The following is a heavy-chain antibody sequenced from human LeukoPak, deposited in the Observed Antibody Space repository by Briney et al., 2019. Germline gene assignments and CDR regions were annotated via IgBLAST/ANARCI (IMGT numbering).Heavy chain of an antibody. CDR3: ARGSGYGFDS. V-gene: IGHV6-1*01. Sequence: SQTLSLTCAISGDSVASNSAAWNWIRQSPSRGLEWLGRTYYRSKWYNDYAVSVKSRRTVNPDTSKNQFSLQLNSVTPEATAVYYCARGSGYGFDSWGQGTLVTVSS. D-gene: IGHD5-18*01. CDR2: TYYRSKWYN. J-gene: IGHJ4*02. CDR1: GDSVASNSAA.